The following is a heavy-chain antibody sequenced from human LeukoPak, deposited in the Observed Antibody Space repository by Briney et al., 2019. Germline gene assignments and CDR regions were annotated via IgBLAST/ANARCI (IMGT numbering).Heavy chain of an antibody. CDR1: GDSVSSDTSA. CDR2: TYYRSKWYN. CDR3: ARDPGFYYAMDV. Sequence: SQTLSLTCAISGDSVSSDTSAWNWIRQSPSRGLEWLGRTYYRSKWYNEFALSVKSRIVINPDTSENQFSLQLNSVTPEDTAIYYCARDPGFYYAMDVWGQGTTVTISS. V-gene: IGHV6-1*01. J-gene: IGHJ6*02.